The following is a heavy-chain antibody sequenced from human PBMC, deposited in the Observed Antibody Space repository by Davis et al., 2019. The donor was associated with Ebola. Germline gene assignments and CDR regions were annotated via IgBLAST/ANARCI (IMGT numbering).Heavy chain of an antibody. J-gene: IGHJ4*02. CDR1: GFTFGNFA. CDR2: VSHSERER. CDR3: ARAGFDEVLDY. D-gene: IGHD3-3*01. Sequence: GESLKISCAASGFTFGNFAMHWVRQAPGKGLEWVGVVSHSERERFYADSVKGRLTITRDNSENTLYLQMNSLTTDDTAVYYCARAGFDEVLDYWGQGTPVTVSS. V-gene: IGHV3-30*04.